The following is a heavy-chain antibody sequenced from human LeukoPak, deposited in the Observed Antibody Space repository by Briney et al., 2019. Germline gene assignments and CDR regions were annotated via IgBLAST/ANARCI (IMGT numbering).Heavy chain of an antibody. J-gene: IGHJ4*02. CDR3: ARDPTQLGYFDY. Sequence: GGSLRLSCAASGFTFSSYSMNWVRQAPGKGLEWVSSISSSSSYIYYADSVKGRLTISRDNAKNSLYLQMNSLRAEDTAVYYCARDPTQLGYFDYWGQGTLVTVSS. CDR2: ISSSSSYI. V-gene: IGHV3-21*01. D-gene: IGHD1-1*01. CDR1: GFTFSSYS.